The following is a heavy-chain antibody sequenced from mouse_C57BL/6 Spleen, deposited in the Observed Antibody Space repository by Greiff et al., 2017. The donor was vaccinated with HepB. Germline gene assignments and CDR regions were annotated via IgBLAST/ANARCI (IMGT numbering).Heavy chain of an antibody. J-gene: IGHJ3*01. V-gene: IGHV5-4*03. CDR3: ARAYDYPFAY. CDR2: ISDGGSYT. Sequence: EVMLVESGGGLVKPGGSLKLSCAASGFTFSSYAMSWVRQTPEKRLEWVATISDGGSYTYYPDNVKGRFTISRDNAKNNLYLQMSHLKSEDTAMYYCARAYDYPFAYWGQGTLVTVSA. CDR1: GFTFSSYA. D-gene: IGHD2-4*01.